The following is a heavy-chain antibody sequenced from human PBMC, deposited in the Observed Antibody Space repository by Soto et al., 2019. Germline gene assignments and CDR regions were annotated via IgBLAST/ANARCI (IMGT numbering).Heavy chain of an antibody. J-gene: IGHJ3*02. CDR3: AKERGYDI. Sequence: GGSLRLSCAASGFTFSDHYMDWVRQAPGEGLEWVGRIKNKANTYTTEYAASVTGRFTVSRDDSGNSLFLQMSGLKTEDTAVYYCAKERGYDIWGQGTMVTVSS. CDR2: IKNKANTYTT. CDR1: GFTFSDHY. D-gene: IGHD5-12*01. V-gene: IGHV3-72*01.